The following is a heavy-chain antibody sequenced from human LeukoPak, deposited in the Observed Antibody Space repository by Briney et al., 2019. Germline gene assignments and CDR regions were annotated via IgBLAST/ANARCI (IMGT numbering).Heavy chain of an antibody. CDR3: ARRRYSGSSQHFDY. CDR1: KFTFSTYW. CDR2: IKQDGSEK. D-gene: IGHD1-26*01. J-gene: IGHJ4*02. V-gene: IGHV3-7*01. Sequence: GGSLRLSCAASKFTFSTYWMSWVRQAPGKGLEWVANIKQDGSEKYYVDSVKGRFTISRDNAKNSLYLKMNSLRAEDTAVYYCARRRYSGSSQHFDYWGLGTLVTVSS.